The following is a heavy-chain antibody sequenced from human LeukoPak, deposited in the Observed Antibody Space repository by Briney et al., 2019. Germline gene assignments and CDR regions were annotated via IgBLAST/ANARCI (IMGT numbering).Heavy chain of an antibody. J-gene: IGHJ4*02. CDR1: GFTVSSNY. CDR3: ARDPSYYGDYSDY. Sequence: PGGSLRLSCAASGFTVSSNYMSWVRQAPGKGLEWVSVIYSGGSTYYADSVKGRFTISRDNSKNTLYLQMNSLRAEDTAVYYCARDPSYYGDYSDYWGQGTLVTVSS. V-gene: IGHV3-66*01. CDR2: IYSGGST. D-gene: IGHD4-17*01.